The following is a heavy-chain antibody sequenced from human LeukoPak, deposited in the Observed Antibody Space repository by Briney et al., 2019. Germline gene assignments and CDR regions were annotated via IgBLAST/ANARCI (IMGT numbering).Heavy chain of an antibody. Sequence: ASVKVSCKASGYTFTSYDINWVRQATGQGLEWMGWMNPNSGNTGYAQKFQGRVTITRNTSISTAYMELSSLRSEDTAVYYCARGLLPDFWGGYSKFDYWGQGTLVTVSS. CDR1: GYTFTSYD. CDR3: ARGLLPDFWGGYSKFDY. V-gene: IGHV1-8*03. D-gene: IGHD3-3*01. J-gene: IGHJ4*02. CDR2: MNPNSGNT.